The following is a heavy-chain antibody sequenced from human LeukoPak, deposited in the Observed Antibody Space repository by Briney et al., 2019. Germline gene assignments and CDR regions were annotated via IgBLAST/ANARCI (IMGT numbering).Heavy chain of an antibody. D-gene: IGHD3-22*01. V-gene: IGHV4-59*12. Sequence: SETLSLTCTVSGGSISSYYWSWIRQPPGKGLEWIGYIYYSGSTNYNPSLKSRVTMSVDPSKNQFSLKLSSVTAADTAVYYCARGYYYDSSGYTLNPRVDYYYYGMDVWGQGTTVTVSS. J-gene: IGHJ6*02. CDR1: GGSISSYY. CDR3: ARGYYYDSSGYTLNPRVDYYYYGMDV. CDR2: IYYSGST.